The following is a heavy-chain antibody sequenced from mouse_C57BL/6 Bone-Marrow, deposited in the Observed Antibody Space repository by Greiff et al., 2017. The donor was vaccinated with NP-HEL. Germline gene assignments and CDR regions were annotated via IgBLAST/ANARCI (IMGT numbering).Heavy chain of an antibody. D-gene: IGHD1-1*01. CDR3: ARVPPSVVATDYFDY. CDR2: INPSSGYT. Sequence: QVQLQQSGAELARPGASVKMSCKASGYTFTSYTMHWVKQRPGQGLEWIGYINPSSGYTKYNQKFKDKATLTADKSSSTAYMQLSSLTSEDSAVYYCARVPPSVVATDYFDYWGQGTTLTVSS. J-gene: IGHJ2*01. V-gene: IGHV1-4*01. CDR1: GYTFTSYT.